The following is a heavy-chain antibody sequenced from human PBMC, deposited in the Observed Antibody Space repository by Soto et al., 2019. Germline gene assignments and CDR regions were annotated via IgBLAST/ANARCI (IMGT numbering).Heavy chain of an antibody. J-gene: IGHJ4*02. CDR1: GDSMTKYY. CDR2: IYTSGST. Sequence: QVQLQESGPGLVKPSETLSLTCTFSGDSMTKYYWSWIRQPAGKGLEWIGRIYTSGSTNYNPSLKRRVTMSIDTSNNHFSLKLKSVPAADTAVYYCARTVGAAYYFDFWGQGALVTVSS. V-gene: IGHV4-4*07. D-gene: IGHD1-26*01. CDR3: ARTVGAAYYFDF.